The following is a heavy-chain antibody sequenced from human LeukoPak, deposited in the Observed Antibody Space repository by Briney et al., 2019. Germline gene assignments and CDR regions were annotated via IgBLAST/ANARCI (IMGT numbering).Heavy chain of an antibody. CDR3: ARGDADYYYYYGMDV. D-gene: IGHD2-2*01. V-gene: IGHV4-34*01. J-gene: IGHJ6*02. CDR1: GGSFSGYY. Sequence: TSETLSLTCAVYGGSFSGYYWSWIRQPPGKGLEWIGEINHSGSTNYNPSLKSRVTISVDTSKNQFSLKLSSVTAADTAVYYCARGDADYYYYYGMDVWGQGTTATVSS. CDR2: INHSGST.